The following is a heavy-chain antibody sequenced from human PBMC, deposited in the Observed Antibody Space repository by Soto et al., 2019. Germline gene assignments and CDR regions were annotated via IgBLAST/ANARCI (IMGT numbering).Heavy chain of an antibody. D-gene: IGHD2-15*01. CDR3: ARDGGCGGGSCYSIWRY. Sequence: EVQLVESGGGLVQPGGSLRLSCAASGFSFGTYWISWVRQAPGKGLEWVANIKEDGSEEYYVDSVKGRFTISRDNAKNSLYLPMNSLRAEDTAMYYCARDGGCGGGSCYSIWRYWGQGTLVTVSP. CDR1: GFSFGTYW. V-gene: IGHV3-7*01. J-gene: IGHJ4*02. CDR2: IKEDGSEE.